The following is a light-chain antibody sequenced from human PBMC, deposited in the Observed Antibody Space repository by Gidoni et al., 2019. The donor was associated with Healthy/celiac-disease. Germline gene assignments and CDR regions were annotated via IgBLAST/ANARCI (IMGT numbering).Light chain of an antibody. Sequence: DIQMTQSPSSLSASVGDRVTITCRASQSISSYLNWYQQKPGKAPKLLIYAASSLQSGVPSRFSGSGSGTDFTLTISSLQPEDFATYYCHQSYSIPEITFGQGTRLEIK. CDR3: HQSYSIPEIT. CDR2: AAS. V-gene: IGKV1-39*01. CDR1: QSISSY. J-gene: IGKJ5*01.